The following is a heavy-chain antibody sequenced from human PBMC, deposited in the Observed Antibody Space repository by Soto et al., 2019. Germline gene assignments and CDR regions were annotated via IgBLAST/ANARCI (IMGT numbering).Heavy chain of an antibody. Sequence: ASVKVSCKASGYTFTGYRLHWVRQAPGQGLEGMGWMNINSGSTHYVQKFQGRVTMTRDTSINTAYMELSRLTSDDTAVYYCARDYSPAEENWNDADNWFDPWGQGTRVTVS. J-gene: IGHJ5*02. CDR1: GYTFTGYR. V-gene: IGHV1-2*02. D-gene: IGHD1-1*01. CDR3: ARDYSPAEENWNDADNWFDP. CDR2: MNINSGST.